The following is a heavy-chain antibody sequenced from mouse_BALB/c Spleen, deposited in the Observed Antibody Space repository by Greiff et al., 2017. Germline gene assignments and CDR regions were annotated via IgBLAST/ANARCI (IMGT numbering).Heavy chain of an antibody. J-gene: IGHJ3*01. Sequence: EVHLVESGPGLVKPSQSLSLTCTVTGYSITSDYAWNWIRQFPGNKLEWMGYISYSGSTSYNPSLKSRISITRDTSKNQFFLQLNSVTTEDTATYYCARFWDLAWFAYWGQGTLVTVSA. CDR1: GYSITSDYA. CDR3: ARFWDLAWFAY. CDR2: ISYSGST. V-gene: IGHV3-2*02. D-gene: IGHD4-1*01.